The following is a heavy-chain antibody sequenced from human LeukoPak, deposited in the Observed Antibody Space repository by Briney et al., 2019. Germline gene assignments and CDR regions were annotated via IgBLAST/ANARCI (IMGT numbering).Heavy chain of an antibody. Sequence: GGSLRLSCAASGFTFSSYGMSWVRQAPGKGLEWVSAISGSGGSTYYADSVKGRFTISRDNSKNTLYLQMNSLRAEDTAVYYCAKDGRRGSSWYYFDYWGRGPLVTVSS. V-gene: IGHV3-23*01. CDR2: ISGSGGST. J-gene: IGHJ4*02. CDR3: AKDGRRGSSWYYFDY. D-gene: IGHD6-13*01. CDR1: GFTFSSYG.